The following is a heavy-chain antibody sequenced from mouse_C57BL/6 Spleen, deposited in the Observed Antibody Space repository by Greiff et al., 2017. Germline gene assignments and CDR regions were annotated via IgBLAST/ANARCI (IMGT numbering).Heavy chain of an antibody. J-gene: IGHJ1*03. CDR2: IWWDDDK. D-gene: IGHD2-3*01. CDR1: GFSLSTFGMG. V-gene: IGHV8-8*01. CDR3: ARIARGYYVPYWYFDV. Sequence: QVTLKESGPGILQPSQTPSLTCSFSGFSLSTFGMGVGWIRQPSGKGLEWLAHIWWDDDKYYNPALKSRLTVSKDTSKNQVFLKIANVDTADTATYYCARIARGYYVPYWYFDVWGTGTTVTVSS.